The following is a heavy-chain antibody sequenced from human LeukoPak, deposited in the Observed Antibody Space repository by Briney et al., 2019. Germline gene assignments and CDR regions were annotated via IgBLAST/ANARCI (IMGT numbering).Heavy chain of an antibody. Sequence: GGSLRLSCAASGFTFSSYAMHWVRQAPGKGLEWVAVISYDGSNKYYADSVKGRFTISRDNSKNTLYLQMNSLRAEDTAVYYCARALEWELPGAFDIWGQGTMVTVSS. CDR3: ARALEWELPGAFDI. D-gene: IGHD1-26*01. CDR2: ISYDGSNK. J-gene: IGHJ3*02. CDR1: GFTFSSYA. V-gene: IGHV3-30*04.